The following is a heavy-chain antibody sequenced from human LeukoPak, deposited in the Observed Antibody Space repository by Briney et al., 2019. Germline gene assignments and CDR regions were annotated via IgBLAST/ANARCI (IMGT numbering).Heavy chain of an antibody. CDR2: FDPEDGET. J-gene: IGHJ4*02. D-gene: IGHD3-22*01. CDR3: ATDLGDSSGYYYVALDY. V-gene: IGHV1-24*01. Sequence: ASVKVSCKVSGYTLTELSMHWVRQAPGKGLEWMGGFDPEDGETIYAQKFQGRVTMTEDTSTDTAYMELSSLRSEDTAVYYCATDLGDSSGYYYVALDYWGQGTLVTVSS. CDR1: GYTLTELS.